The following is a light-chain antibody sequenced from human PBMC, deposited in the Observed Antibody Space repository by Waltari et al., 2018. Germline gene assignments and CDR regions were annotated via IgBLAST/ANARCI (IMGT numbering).Light chain of an antibody. CDR2: EVS. V-gene: IGLV2-23*02. J-gene: IGLJ1*01. CDR1: SSDVGSYNL. Sequence: QSALTQPVSVSGSPGQSITISCTGTSSDVGSYNLVSWYQQHPGKAPKLMIYEVSKRPSGVSNRFSGSKSGNTASLTISGLQAEDEADYHCCSYAGSRIVFGTGTKVTVL. CDR3: CSYAGSRIV.